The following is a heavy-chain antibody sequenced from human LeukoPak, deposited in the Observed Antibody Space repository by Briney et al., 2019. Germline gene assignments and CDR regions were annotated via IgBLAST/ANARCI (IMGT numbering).Heavy chain of an antibody. Sequence: SETLSLTCAVYGGSFSGYYWSWIRQPPGKGLEWIGGINHSGSTNYNPSLKSRITISVDTSKNQFSLMLSSVTAADTAVYYCARFGITVVRGGKYYFDYWGQGTLVTVSS. D-gene: IGHD3-10*01. V-gene: IGHV4-34*01. CDR1: GGSFSGYY. CDR3: ARFGITVVRGGKYYFDY. J-gene: IGHJ4*02. CDR2: INHSGST.